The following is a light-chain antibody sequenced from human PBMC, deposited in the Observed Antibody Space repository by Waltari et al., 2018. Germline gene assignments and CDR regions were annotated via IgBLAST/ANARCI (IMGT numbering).Light chain of an antibody. J-gene: IGKJ1*01. V-gene: IGKV1-17*01. Sequence: IQMTQSPSSLSASVGDRVTITCRASQFIRDDLGWFQQKPGKAPNRLIFSASLLQSGVPSRFSGSGSGSEFTLTISSLQPEDFATYYCLQHGGFPWTFGQGTKVEIK. CDR1: QFIRDD. CDR3: LQHGGFPWT. CDR2: SAS.